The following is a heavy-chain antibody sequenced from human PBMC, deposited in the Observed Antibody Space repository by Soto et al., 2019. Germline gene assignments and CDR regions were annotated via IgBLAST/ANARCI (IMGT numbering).Heavy chain of an antibody. CDR1: GFTFSSYG. CDR2: IWYDGSNK. D-gene: IGHD6-13*01. J-gene: IGHJ4*02. Sequence: GGSLRLSCAASGFTFSSYGMHWVRQAPGKGLEWVAVIWYDGSNKYYADSVKGRFTISRDNSKNTLYLQMNSLRAEDTAVYYCARERTYSSSWYTMIYFDYWGQGTLVTVSS. V-gene: IGHV3-33*01. CDR3: ARERTYSSSWYTMIYFDY.